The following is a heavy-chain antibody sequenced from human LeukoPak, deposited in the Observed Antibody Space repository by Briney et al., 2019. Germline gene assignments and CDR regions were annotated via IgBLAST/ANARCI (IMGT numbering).Heavy chain of an antibody. CDR3: ARDHQGGVPTAMVPNDY. CDR2: ISAYNGNT. CDR1: GYTFTSYG. D-gene: IGHD5-18*01. V-gene: IGHV1-18*01. Sequence: ASVKVSCKASGYTFTSYGISWVRQAPGQGLEWMGWISAYNGNTNYAQKLQGRVTMTTDTSTSTAYMGLRSLRSDDTAVYYCARDHQGGVPTAMVPNDYWGEGTLVTVSS. J-gene: IGHJ4*02.